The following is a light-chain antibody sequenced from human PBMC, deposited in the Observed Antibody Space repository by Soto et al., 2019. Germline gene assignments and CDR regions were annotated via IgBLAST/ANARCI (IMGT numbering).Light chain of an antibody. CDR2: GAS. V-gene: IGKV3-20*01. Sequence: ESVLTQSPGTLSVSPGERATLSCRASQSVSSSYLAWYQQKPGQAPRLLIYGASSMATGIPDRFSGSGSGTDFTLTISRLEPEDFAVYYGQHYGSSPRITFGPGNKVDLK. CDR3: QHYGSSPRIT. J-gene: IGKJ3*01. CDR1: QSVSSSY.